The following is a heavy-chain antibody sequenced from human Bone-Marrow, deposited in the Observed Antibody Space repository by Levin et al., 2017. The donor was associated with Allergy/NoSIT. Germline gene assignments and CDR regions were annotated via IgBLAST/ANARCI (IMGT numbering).Heavy chain of an antibody. CDR2: INQRGNEK. CDR1: GFTFSDYW. J-gene: IGHJ4*02. CDR3: ARDGVAPGVYFDS. D-gene: IGHD2-2*01. Sequence: SSETLSLTCAASGFTFSDYWMNWVRQAPGKGLEWVANINQRGNEKYYVDSVKGRFTISRDNPKNSLDLQMNSLRVEDTAVYYCARDGVAPGVYFDSWGQGVLVIVSS. V-gene: IGHV3-7*01.